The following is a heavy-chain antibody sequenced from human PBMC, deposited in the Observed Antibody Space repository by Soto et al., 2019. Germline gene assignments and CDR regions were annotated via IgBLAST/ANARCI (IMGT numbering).Heavy chain of an antibody. CDR3: AKDLQSYGDYDYYCYGMDV. CDR2: ISYAGTNK. V-gene: IGHV3-30*18. CDR1: GFTFSTYG. J-gene: IGHJ6*02. D-gene: IGHD4-17*01. Sequence: QVQLVESGGGEVQPGRSLTISCAASGFTFSTYGMHWFRQTPGKGLEWVAVISYAGTNKFYSDSVKGRFTLSRDNFKNTLTLQMNSLRADDTAVYSCAKDLQSYGDYDYYCYGMDVWGLGTRVTVSS.